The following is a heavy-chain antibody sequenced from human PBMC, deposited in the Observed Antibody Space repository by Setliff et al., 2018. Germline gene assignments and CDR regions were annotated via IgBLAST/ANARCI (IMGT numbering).Heavy chain of an antibody. Sequence: SETLSLTCTVSGGSISSGGYYWSWIRQHPGKGLEWIGYIYYSGSTYYNPSLKSRVTISVDTSKNQFSLKLSSVTAADTAVYYCARGRYWFAPNWFDPWGQGTLVTVS. J-gene: IGHJ5*02. CDR2: IYYSGST. D-gene: IGHD2-21*01. CDR1: GGSISSGGYY. CDR3: ARGRYWFAPNWFDP. V-gene: IGHV4-31*03.